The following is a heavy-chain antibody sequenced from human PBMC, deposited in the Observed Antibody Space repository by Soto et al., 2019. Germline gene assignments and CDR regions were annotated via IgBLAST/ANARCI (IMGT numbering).Heavy chain of an antibody. D-gene: IGHD1-1*01. Sequence: QVQLVQSGTEVKKSGASMKISCKASGYTFTSHAVHWVRQAPGQRLEWIGWINVGNGNTKYSQTLQGRVTITRDTSANTAYMELSSVGSEDTAVYYCAKRTGRYFDYWGQGTLVTVSS. J-gene: IGHJ4*02. CDR3: AKRTGRYFDY. CDR2: INVGNGNT. V-gene: IGHV1-3*01. CDR1: GYTFTSHA.